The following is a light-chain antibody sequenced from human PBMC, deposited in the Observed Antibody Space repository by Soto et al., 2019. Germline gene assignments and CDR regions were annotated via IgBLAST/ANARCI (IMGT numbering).Light chain of an antibody. V-gene: IGKV3-11*01. J-gene: IGKJ5*01. Sequence: EIVLTQSPATLSVSPGERATLSCRASQSISIYLAWYQQKPGQAPRLLIYDVSNRATGIPARFSGSGSGTDFTRTISSLEPQHFAVYYCQQRSNWPPRITFGQGTRLEIK. CDR1: QSISIY. CDR2: DVS. CDR3: QQRSNWPPRIT.